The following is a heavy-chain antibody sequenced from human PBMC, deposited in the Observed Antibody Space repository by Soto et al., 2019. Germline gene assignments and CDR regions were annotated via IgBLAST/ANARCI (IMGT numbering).Heavy chain of an antibody. Sequence: QVQLVESGGGVVQPGRSLRLSCAVSGFTVSTYGMHWVRQAPGNGLEWVAVISRDGGTKFYADSVKGRFTISRDNSRNTLFLEMNSLRGDDMAVYYCTGEVASGYWGQGTLVPVSS. CDR1: GFTVSTYG. V-gene: IGHV3-30*03. CDR2: ISRDGGTK. D-gene: IGHD2-8*02. J-gene: IGHJ4*02. CDR3: TGEVASGY.